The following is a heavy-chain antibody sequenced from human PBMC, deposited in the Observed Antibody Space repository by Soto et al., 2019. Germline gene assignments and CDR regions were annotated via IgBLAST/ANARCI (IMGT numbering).Heavy chain of an antibody. J-gene: IGHJ6*02. Sequence: QLHLQESGPGLVKPSETLSLTCTVSGGSISSSSYYWGWIRQPPGKGLEWIGNVYYGGSTYYNPFLKSRVTISVETSKSHFSLKLSSVTAADTAVYYCAGGDYYHSSGYYFYYYTMDVWGQGTTVTVSS. CDR3: AGGDYYHSSGYYFYYYTMDV. D-gene: IGHD3-22*01. CDR2: VYYGGST. V-gene: IGHV4-39*01. CDR1: GGSISSSSYY.